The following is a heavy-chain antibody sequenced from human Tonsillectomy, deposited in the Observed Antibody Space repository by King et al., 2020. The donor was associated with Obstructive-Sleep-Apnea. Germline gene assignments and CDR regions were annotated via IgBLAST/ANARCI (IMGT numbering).Heavy chain of an antibody. D-gene: IGHD2-2*01. Sequence: VQLQQWGAGLLKPSETLSLTCAVYGVSFSGYYWSWIRQPPGRGLEWIGEINHSGSTNYNPSLKSRVTISVDTSKNQFSLKLSSVTAADTAVYYCASFPPAGGFDYWGQGTLVTVSS. CDR3: ASFPPAGGFDY. J-gene: IGHJ4*02. V-gene: IGHV4-34*01. CDR2: INHSGST. CDR1: GVSFSGYY.